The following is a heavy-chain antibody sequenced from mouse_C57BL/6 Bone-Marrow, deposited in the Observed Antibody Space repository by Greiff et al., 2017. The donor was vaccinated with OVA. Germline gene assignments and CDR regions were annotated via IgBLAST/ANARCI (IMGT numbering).Heavy chain of an antibody. CDR2: IWRGGST. V-gene: IGHV2-5*01. CDR3: AKNRAGSSSYAMDY. J-gene: IGHJ4*01. CDR1: GFSLTSYG. Sequence: QVQLQQSGPGLVQPSQSLSITCTVSGFSLTSYGVHWVRQSPGKGLEWLGVIWRGGSTDYNAAFMSRLSITKDNSKSQVFFKMNSLQADDTAIYYCAKNRAGSSSYAMDYWGQGTSVTVSS. D-gene: IGHD1-1*01.